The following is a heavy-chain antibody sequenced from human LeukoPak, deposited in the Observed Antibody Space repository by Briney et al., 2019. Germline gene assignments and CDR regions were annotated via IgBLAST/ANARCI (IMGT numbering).Heavy chain of an antibody. CDR1: GDSITNSRYY. V-gene: IGHV4-61*10. CDR2: VHSSGTT. Sequence: SETLSLTCTVSGDSITNSRYYWNWIRQPAGKGLEWLGNVHSSGTTNYLPSLWSRVTVSLDTSKNQFSLRLSSVTAADTAVYYCARGQKYRSGYTVTELGSGYFDYWGQGPLVTVSS. D-gene: IGHD5-18*01. J-gene: IGHJ4*02. CDR3: ARGQKYRSGYTVTELGSGYFDY.